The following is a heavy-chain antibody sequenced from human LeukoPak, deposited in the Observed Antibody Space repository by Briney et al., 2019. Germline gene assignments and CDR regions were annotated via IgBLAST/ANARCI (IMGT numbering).Heavy chain of an antibody. J-gene: IGHJ4*02. D-gene: IGHD3-3*01. CDR2: INQDGSEK. V-gene: IGHV3-7*01. Sequence: GGSLRLSCAVSGITFSDYWMTWVRQAPGKGLEWVANINQDGSEKYYVDSVEGRFTISRDSVKNSLYLQMTSVRADDTAMYYCVRDDYDFWSGYQRYFEFWGQGTLVTVSS. CDR1: GITFSDYW. CDR3: VRDDYDFWSGYQRYFEF.